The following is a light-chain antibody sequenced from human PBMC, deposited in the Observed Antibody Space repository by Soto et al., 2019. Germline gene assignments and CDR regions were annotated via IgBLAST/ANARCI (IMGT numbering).Light chain of an antibody. CDR3: QQYKNWPRT. V-gene: IGKV3-15*01. J-gene: IGKJ1*01. CDR1: QSVSSN. Sequence: EIVMTQSPATLSVSPGERATLSCRASQSVSSNLAWYQQKPGQAPRLLIYGASTRATGIPARFSGSGSGTEFTLTISSLQSEDFAVYYCQQYKNWPRTFGQGNEVDIK. CDR2: GAS.